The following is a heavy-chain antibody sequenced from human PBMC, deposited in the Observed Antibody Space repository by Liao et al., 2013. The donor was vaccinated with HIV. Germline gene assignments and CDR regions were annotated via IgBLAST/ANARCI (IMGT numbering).Heavy chain of an antibody. CDR2: IYSSGST. V-gene: IGHV4-61*02. D-gene: IGHD2-15*01. CDR1: GGSLSSGGYY. Sequence: QVQLQESGPGLVKPSQTLSLTCTVSGGSLSSGGYYWSWIRQPAGKGLEWIGRIYSSGSTNYNPSLKSRVTISLDTSKHQFSLRLSSVTATDTAVYYCARDVVNWFDPGPGTLVTVSS. CDR3: ARDVVNWFDP. J-gene: IGHJ5*02.